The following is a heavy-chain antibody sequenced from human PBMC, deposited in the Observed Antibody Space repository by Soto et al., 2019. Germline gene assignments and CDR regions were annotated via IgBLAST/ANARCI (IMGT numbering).Heavy chain of an antibody. CDR2: IYYSGST. CDR1: GGTIVNLG. J-gene: IGHJ4*02. D-gene: IGHD3-16*01. Sequence: VAGGTIVNLGGSCILQPKRKGLEWIGYIYYSGSTNYNPSLKSRVTISVDTSKNQFSLKLSSVTAADTAVYYCARHGYYDYIYRDSAFEFWGKGSLV. V-gene: IGHV4-59*08. CDR3: ARHGYYDYIYRDSAFEF.